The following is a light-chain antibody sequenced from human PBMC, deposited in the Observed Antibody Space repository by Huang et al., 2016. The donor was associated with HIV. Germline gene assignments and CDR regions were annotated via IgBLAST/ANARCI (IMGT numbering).Light chain of an antibody. CDR2: GAS. CDR3: QQTFVVPPEYT. CDR1: DNLDTY. V-gene: IGKV1-39*01. J-gene: IGKJ2*01. Sequence: DIEMTQSPSSLSASVGDTVTISCRAGDNLDTYLHWYQQKPGEAPELLISGASSLKAGVRLRVRCSGTGTYLTLTINSRQPEDFATYFCQQTFVVPPEYTFGQGTRLEIK.